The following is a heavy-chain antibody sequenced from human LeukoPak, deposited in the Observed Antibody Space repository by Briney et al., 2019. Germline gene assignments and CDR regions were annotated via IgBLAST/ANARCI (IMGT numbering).Heavy chain of an antibody. CDR3: ARAPPQYSSSWYRRDYYYYMDV. CDR1: RFTFSDYY. V-gene: IGHV3-74*01. Sequence: GGSLRLSCAASRFTFSDYYMIWLRQAPGKGLVWVSRINSDGSSTSYADSVKGRFTISRDNAKNTLYLQMNSLRAEDTAVYYCARAPPQYSSSWYRRDYYYYMDVWGKGTTVTVSS. D-gene: IGHD6-13*01. CDR2: INSDGSST. J-gene: IGHJ6*03.